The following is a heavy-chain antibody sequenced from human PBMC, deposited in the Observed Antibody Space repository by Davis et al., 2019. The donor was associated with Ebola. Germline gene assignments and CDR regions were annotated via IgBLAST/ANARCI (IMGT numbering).Heavy chain of an antibody. Sequence: GESLKISCAASGFTFSSYAMHWVRQAPGKGLEWVAVISYDGSNKYYADSVKGRFTISRDDSKNTLYLQMNSLRAEDTAVYYCARDSDYGYYHGMDVWGQGTTVTVSS. CDR3: ARDSDYGYYHGMDV. D-gene: IGHD4-17*01. V-gene: IGHV3-30-3*01. CDR1: GFTFSSYA. J-gene: IGHJ6*02. CDR2: ISYDGSNK.